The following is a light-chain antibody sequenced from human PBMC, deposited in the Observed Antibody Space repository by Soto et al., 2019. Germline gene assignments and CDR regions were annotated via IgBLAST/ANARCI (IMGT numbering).Light chain of an antibody. CDR1: SSNIGTNY. Sequence: QSVLTQPPSAAGTPRQGVTLSCSGSSSNIGTNYVYWYQQLPGTAPKLLIYSNNQRPSGVPDRFSGSKSGTSASLAISGLRSEDEADYYCAAWDDSRRGPVFGGGTKLTVL. CDR3: AAWDDSRRGPV. J-gene: IGLJ2*01. V-gene: IGLV1-47*02. CDR2: SNN.